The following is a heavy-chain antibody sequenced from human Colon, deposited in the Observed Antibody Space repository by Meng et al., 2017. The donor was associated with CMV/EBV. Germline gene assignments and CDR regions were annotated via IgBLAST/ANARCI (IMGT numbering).Heavy chain of an antibody. D-gene: IGHD1-1*01. CDR2: ISSQSVDI. CDR3: VRDTPQNWNDFDY. V-gene: IGHV3-21*01. CDR1: GFSFSGYT. J-gene: IGHJ4*02. Sequence: EVQLLELGGGLVKPGGSLRLSCAASGFSFSGYTMDWVRQAPGKGLEWVAAISSQSVDIFYADAVKGRFTISRDNAKNSLYLQMNSLRVEDTAVYYCVRDTPQNWNDFDYWGQGTLVTVSS.